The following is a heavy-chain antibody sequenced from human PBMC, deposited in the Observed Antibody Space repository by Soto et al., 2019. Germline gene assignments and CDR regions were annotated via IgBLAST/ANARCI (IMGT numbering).Heavy chain of an antibody. CDR2: ISSSSSSI. V-gene: IGHV3-21*01. Sequence: GGSLRLSCAASGFTFSTYSMNWVRQAPGKGLEWVSSISSSSSSIYYADSLKGRFTISRDNAKNSLYLQIYSLRVEDTAVYYCARGETDTISPFDYWGQGTLVTVSS. CDR1: GFTFSTYS. D-gene: IGHD1-26*01. J-gene: IGHJ4*02. CDR3: ARGETDTISPFDY.